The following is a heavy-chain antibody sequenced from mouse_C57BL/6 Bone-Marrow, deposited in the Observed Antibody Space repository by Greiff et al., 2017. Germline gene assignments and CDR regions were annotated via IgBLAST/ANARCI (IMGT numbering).Heavy chain of an antibody. CDR1: EYEFPSHD. J-gene: IGHJ2*01. V-gene: IGHV5-2*01. CDR2: INSDGGST. D-gene: IGHD2-1*01. CDR3: ACNSFDY. Sequence: EVKLQESGGGLVQPGESLKLSCESNEYEFPSHDMSWVRKTPEKRLELVAAINSDGGSTYYPDTMERRFIISRDHTKKSLYLQLSSLRAEDTALYYCACNSFDYWGQGTTLTVSS.